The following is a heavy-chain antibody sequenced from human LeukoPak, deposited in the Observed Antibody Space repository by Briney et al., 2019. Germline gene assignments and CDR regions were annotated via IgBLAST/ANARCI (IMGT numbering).Heavy chain of an antibody. CDR2: ISGNNGNT. CDR3: ARGRAAGTFWLDY. Sequence: ASVKVSCKASGYTFSSYGISWVRQAPRQGLEWMGWISGNNGNTNYAQKVQGRVTMTTDTSTSTAYMELRSLRSDDTAVYYCARGRAAGTFWLDYWGQGTLVTVSS. J-gene: IGHJ4*02. CDR1: GYTFSSYG. V-gene: IGHV1-18*01. D-gene: IGHD6-13*01.